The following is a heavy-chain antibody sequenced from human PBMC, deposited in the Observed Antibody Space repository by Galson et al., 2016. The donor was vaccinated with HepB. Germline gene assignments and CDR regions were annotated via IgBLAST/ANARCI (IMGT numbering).Heavy chain of an antibody. CDR1: GGAISRNS. J-gene: IGHJ4*02. Sequence: SETLSLTCTVSGGAISRNSWAWIRQPAGKGLEWIGRISPTSSTNYNPSLQSRISMSIDTSMNQFTLNLRSVTAADTAVYYCARDPRNWNYGKFDYWGQGTLVTVSS. CDR2: ISPTSST. V-gene: IGHV4-4*07. D-gene: IGHD1-7*01. CDR3: ARDPRNWNYGKFDY.